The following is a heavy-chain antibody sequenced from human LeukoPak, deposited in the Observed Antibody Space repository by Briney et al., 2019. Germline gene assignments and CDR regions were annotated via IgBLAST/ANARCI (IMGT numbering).Heavy chain of an antibody. CDR1: GFTFTNAW. CDR2: IKSKADGETI. J-gene: IGHJ4*02. D-gene: IGHD1-20*01. V-gene: IGHV3-15*07. CDR3: STLTSRGLSDS. Sequence: PGGSLRLSCAASGFTFTNAWMNWVRQAPGKGLEWVGRIKSKADGETIDYAAPVKGRFTFSRDDSKNMLYLQMNGLKSEDTVVYYCSTLTSRGLSDSWGQGTLVTVSS.